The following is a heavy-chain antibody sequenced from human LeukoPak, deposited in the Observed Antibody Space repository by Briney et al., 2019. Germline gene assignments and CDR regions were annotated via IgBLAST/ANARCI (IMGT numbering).Heavy chain of an antibody. Sequence: GGSLRLSCAASGFTFSLYALHWVRQAPGKGLEWVAVISYDGSSRYYAHSVKGRFTISRDNSKDTLYLQMSSLRTEDTAIYYCARAQRYCGGDCYSSEFDYWGQGTLVTVSS. CDR3: ARAQRYCGGDCYSSEFDY. J-gene: IGHJ4*02. CDR2: ISYDGSSR. D-gene: IGHD2-21*02. CDR1: GFTFSLYA. V-gene: IGHV3-30*04.